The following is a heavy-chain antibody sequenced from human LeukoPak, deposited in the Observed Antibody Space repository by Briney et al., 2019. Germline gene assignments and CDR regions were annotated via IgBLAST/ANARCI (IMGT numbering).Heavy chain of an antibody. CDR2: IYTSGST. J-gene: IGHJ6*03. CDR1: GGSISSGSYY. CDR3: ARGYCSGGSCYRDYYYYYMDV. Sequence: PSQTLSLTCTVSGGSISSGSYYWSWIRQPAGKGLEWIGRIYTSGSTNYNPSLKSRVTISVDTSKNQFSLKLSSVTAADTAVYYCARGYCSGGSCYRDYYYYYMDVWGKGTTVTISS. D-gene: IGHD2-15*01. V-gene: IGHV4-61*02.